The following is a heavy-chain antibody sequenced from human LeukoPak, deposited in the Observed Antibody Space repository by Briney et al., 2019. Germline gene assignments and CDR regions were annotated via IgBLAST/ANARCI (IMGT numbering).Heavy chain of an antibody. CDR3: ARGPTIRDYDFWTMDV. Sequence: GGSLRLSCAASGFTFSSYWMQWVRQAPGKGLVWVSRSNSDGSTTNYADSVKGRFTISRDNAKNMLYLQMNSLRAEDTAVYYCARGPTIRDYDFWTMDVWGKGTTVTVSS. D-gene: IGHD3-3*01. CDR1: GFTFSSYW. CDR2: SNSDGSTT. J-gene: IGHJ6*04. V-gene: IGHV3-74*01.